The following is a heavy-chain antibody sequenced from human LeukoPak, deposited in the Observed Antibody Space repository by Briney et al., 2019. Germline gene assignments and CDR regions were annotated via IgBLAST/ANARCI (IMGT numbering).Heavy chain of an antibody. D-gene: IGHD6-13*01. J-gene: IGHJ4*02. V-gene: IGHV7-4-1*02. CDR1: GYTFTSYA. CDR3: ARDDSSHYYY. CDR2: INTNTGNS. Sequence: ASVKVSCKASGYTFTSYAMSWVRQAPGQGLEWMGWINTNTGNSTYAQGFTGRFVFSLDTSVSTAYLQISSLKAEDTAVYYCARDDSSHYYYWGQGTLVTVSS.